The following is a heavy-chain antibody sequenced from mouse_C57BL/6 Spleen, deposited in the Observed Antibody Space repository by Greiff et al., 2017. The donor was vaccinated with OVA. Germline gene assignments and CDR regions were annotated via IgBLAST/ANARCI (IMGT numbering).Heavy chain of an antibody. V-gene: IGHV1-82*01. CDR3: SRGGDWFAY. CDR1: GYAFSSSW. Sequence: QVQLQQSGPELVKPGASVKLSCKASGYAFSSSWMNWVKQRPGKGLAWIGRIYPGDRDTNYNGKFKGKATLTADKSSSTAYMQLSSLTSEDSAVYFCSRGGDWFAYWGQGTLVTVSA. J-gene: IGHJ3*01. CDR2: IYPGDRDT.